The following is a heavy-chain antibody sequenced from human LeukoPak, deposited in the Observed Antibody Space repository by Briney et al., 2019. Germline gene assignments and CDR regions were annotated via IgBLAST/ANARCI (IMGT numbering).Heavy chain of an antibody. Sequence: SETLFLTCAVYGGSFSGYYWSWIRQPPGKGLEWIGEINHSGSTNYNPSLKSRVTISVDTSKNQFSLKLSSVTAADTAVYYCARARGKAVAIFDYWGQGTLVTVSS. V-gene: IGHV4-34*01. CDR2: INHSGST. D-gene: IGHD6-19*01. J-gene: IGHJ4*02. CDR1: GGSFSGYY. CDR3: ARARGKAVAIFDY.